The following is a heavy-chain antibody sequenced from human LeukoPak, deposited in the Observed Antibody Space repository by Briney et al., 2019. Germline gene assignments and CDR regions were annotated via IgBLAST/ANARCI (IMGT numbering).Heavy chain of an antibody. Sequence: PGGSLRLSCAASGFTFDDYGMSWVRQAPGKGLEWVSAVSGSGGSTDYADSVKGRFTISRDNSKNTLFLQMNSLRVGDTAVYYCAKGTDYEIYYYYYYMDVWGKGTTVTVSS. V-gene: IGHV3-23*01. J-gene: IGHJ6*03. CDR2: VSGSGGST. CDR3: AKGTDYEIYYYYYYMDV. CDR1: GFTFDDYG. D-gene: IGHD4-17*01.